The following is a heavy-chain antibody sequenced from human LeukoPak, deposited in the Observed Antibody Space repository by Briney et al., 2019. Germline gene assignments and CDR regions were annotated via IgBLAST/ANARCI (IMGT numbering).Heavy chain of an antibody. CDR3: ARDFCTACNYYFYGMDV. CDR2: ISRDSANI. J-gene: IGHJ6*02. V-gene: IGHV3-9*01. Sequence: SGGSLRLSCAPSGLSFDEYVMHWVRQVPGRGLEWVSGISRDSANIGYADSVRGRFTISRDNAKNSLYLQMNSLTSEDTALYYWARDFCTACNYYFYGMDVWGRGTTVTVSS. CDR1: GLSFDEYV. D-gene: IGHD2-8*01.